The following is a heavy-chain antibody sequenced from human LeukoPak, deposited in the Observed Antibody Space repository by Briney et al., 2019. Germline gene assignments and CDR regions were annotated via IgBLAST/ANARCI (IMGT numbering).Heavy chain of an antibody. V-gene: IGHV4-4*07. Sequence: PSETLSLTCTVSGGSISSYYWSWIRQPAGKGLEWIGRIYNSGSTNYNPSLKSRVTMSVDTSKNQFSLRLTSVAAADTAVYFCARNSPRVYDSSEYDSFDYSYFYMDVWGKGTTVTVSS. CDR1: GGSISSYY. D-gene: IGHD3-22*01. J-gene: IGHJ6*03. CDR2: IYNSGST. CDR3: ARNSPRVYDSSEYDSFDYSYFYMDV.